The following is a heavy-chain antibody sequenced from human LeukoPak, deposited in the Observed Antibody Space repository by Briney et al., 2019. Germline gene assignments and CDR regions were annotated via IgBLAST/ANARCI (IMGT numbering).Heavy chain of an antibody. V-gene: IGHV4-34*01. CDR3: ARGPYSGYEKAFDY. CDR2: INHSGST. D-gene: IGHD5-12*01. J-gene: IGHJ4*02. CDR1: GGSFSGHH. Sequence: SETLSLTCAVYGGSFSGHHWSWIRQPPGKGLEWIGEINHSGSTNYNPSLKSRVTISVDTSKNQFSLKLSSVTAADTAVYYCARGPYSGYEKAFDYWGQGTLVTVSS.